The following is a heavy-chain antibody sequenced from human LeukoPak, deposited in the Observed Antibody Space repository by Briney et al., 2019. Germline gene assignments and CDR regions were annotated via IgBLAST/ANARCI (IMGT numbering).Heavy chain of an antibody. CDR2: IYHSGST. CDR3: ARGSVRGEFDP. V-gene: IGHV4-38-2*02. D-gene: IGHD3-10*01. J-gene: IGHJ5*02. CDR1: GYSISSGYY. Sequence: PSETLSLTCTVSGYSISSGYYWGWIRQPPGKGLEWIGSIYHSGSTDYNPSLKSRVTMSVDTSKNQFSLKLSSVTAADTAVYSCARGSVRGEFDPWGQGTLVTVSS.